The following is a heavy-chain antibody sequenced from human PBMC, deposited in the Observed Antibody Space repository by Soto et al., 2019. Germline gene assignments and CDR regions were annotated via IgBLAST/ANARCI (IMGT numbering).Heavy chain of an antibody. D-gene: IGHD2-8*01. Sequence: SVKVSCKSSGYTFNGYYMHWVLQAPGQGLEGMGWINPNRGGTNYAQKFQGWFTMTRDTSISTAYMEMSRQRSDDTAVYYCARGYCTNGVCYDLYRDYYGIDDWGQGTPVTVSS. J-gene: IGHJ6*02. CDR2: INPNRGGT. CDR1: GYTFNGYY. CDR3: ARGYCTNGVCYDLYRDYYGIDD. V-gene: IGHV1-2*04.